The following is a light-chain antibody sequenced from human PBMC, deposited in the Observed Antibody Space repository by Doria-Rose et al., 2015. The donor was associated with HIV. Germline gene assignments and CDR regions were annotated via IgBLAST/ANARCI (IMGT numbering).Light chain of an antibody. Sequence: TQSPSSLSASVGDRVTITCRASQNINRFLNWYQQKPVKVPKVLIYAASSLQSGVPSRFSSSGSGTDFTLTISSLQPEDFATYYCQQSFSTPRTFGQGTKVEIK. V-gene: IGKV1-39*01. CDR1: QNINRF. CDR2: AAS. CDR3: QQSFSTPRT. J-gene: IGKJ1*01.